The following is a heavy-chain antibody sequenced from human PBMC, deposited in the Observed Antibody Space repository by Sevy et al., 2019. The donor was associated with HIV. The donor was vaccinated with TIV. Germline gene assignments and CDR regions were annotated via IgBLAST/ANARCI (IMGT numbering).Heavy chain of an antibody. CDR3: AHSAGYYDSSGYFRNWFDP. J-gene: IGHJ5*02. V-gene: IGHV2-5*01. CDR2: IYWNDDK. Sequence: SGPTLVNPTQTLTLTCTFSGFSLSTSGVGVGWIRQPPGKALEWLALIYWNDDKRYSPSLKSRVTITKDTSKNQVVLTMTNMDPVDSATYYCAHSAGYYDSSGYFRNWFDPWGQGTLVTVSA. D-gene: IGHD3-22*01. CDR1: GFSLSTSGVG.